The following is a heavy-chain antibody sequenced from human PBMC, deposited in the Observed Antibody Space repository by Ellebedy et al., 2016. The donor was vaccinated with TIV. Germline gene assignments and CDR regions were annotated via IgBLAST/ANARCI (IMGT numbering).Heavy chain of an antibody. J-gene: IGHJ6*02. CDR3: ASSPAFGELHQSGYYYYGMDV. CDR2: IIPIFGTA. Sequence: SVKVSCXVSGGTFSSYAISWVRQAPGQGLEWMGGIIPIFGTANYAQKFQGRVTITADESTSTAYMELSSLRSEDTAVYYCASSPAFGELHQSGYYYYGMDVWGQGTTVTVSS. CDR1: GGTFSSYA. D-gene: IGHD3-10*01. V-gene: IGHV1-69*13.